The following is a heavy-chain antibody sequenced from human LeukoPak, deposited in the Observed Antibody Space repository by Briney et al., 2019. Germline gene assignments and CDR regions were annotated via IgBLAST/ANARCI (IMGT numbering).Heavy chain of an antibody. V-gene: IGHV3-21*01. CDR1: GFTFSSYS. CDR2: ISSSSSYI. Sequence: PGGSLRLSCAVSGFTFSSYSMNWVRRAPGKGLEWVSSISSSSSYIYYADSVKGRFTISRDNAKNSLYLQMNSLRAEDTAVYYCARKALTSYYDSSGDTFDIWGQGTMVTVSS. CDR3: ARKALTSYYDSSGDTFDI. J-gene: IGHJ3*02. D-gene: IGHD3-22*01.